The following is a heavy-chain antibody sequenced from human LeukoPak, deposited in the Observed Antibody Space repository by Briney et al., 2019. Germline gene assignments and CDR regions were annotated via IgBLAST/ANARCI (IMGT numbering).Heavy chain of an antibody. J-gene: IGHJ5*02. CDR2: VYHSGST. D-gene: IGHD3-3*01. CDR1: GGSINSGGYS. CDR3: ARTNYDDTWFDP. V-gene: IGHV4-30-2*01. Sequence: SETLSLTCAVSGGSINSGGYSWSWIRQPPGKGLEWIGYVYHSGSTYYNPCLKSRVTISIDRSKNHFSLKLSSVTAADTAVYYCARTNYDDTWFDPWGQGTLVTVSS.